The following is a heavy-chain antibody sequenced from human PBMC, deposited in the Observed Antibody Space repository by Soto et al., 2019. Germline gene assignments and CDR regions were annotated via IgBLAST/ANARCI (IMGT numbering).Heavy chain of an antibody. V-gene: IGHV3-23*01. J-gene: IGHJ6*02. D-gene: IGHD4-17*01. CDR1: GFTFSSYA. Sequence: PGGSLRLSCAASGFTFSSYAMSWVRQAPGKGLEWVSAISGSGGSTYYADSVKGRFTISRDNSKNTLYLQMNSLRAEDTAVYYCAKGMTTVVKYYYYGMDVWGQGTTVTVSS. CDR3: AKGMTTVVKYYYYGMDV. CDR2: ISGSGGST.